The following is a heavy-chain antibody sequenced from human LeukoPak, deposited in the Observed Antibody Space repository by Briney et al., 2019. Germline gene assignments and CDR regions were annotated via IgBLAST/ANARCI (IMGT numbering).Heavy chain of an antibody. D-gene: IGHD3-22*01. J-gene: IGHJ3*02. CDR2: ISYDGSNK. CDR3: AKTWDFYDTFLSFDI. CDR1: GFTFSSYG. V-gene: IGHV3-30*18. Sequence: GGSLRLSCAASGFTFSSYGMHWVRLAPGKGLEWVAVISYDGSNKFYANSVKGRFTISRDNSKNTLNLQMNSLRAEDTAVYYCAKTWDFYDTFLSFDIWGQGTLVTVSS.